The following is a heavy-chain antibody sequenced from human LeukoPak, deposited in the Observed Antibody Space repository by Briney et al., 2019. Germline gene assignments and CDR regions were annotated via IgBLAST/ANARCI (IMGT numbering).Heavy chain of an antibody. CDR1: GYTFTISD. Sequence: ASVKVSCKASGYTFTISDINWFRQAPGQGPEWMGWINPNRGNTGYAQKFQGRVTISRDTSISTAYMELSSLRSEDTAVYYCARGPRAAADDYWGQGTLVTVSS. CDR3: ARGPRAAADDY. V-gene: IGHV1-8*03. D-gene: IGHD6-13*01. J-gene: IGHJ4*02. CDR2: INPNRGNT.